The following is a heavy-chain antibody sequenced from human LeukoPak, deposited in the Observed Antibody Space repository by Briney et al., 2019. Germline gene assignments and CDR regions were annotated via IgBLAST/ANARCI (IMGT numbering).Heavy chain of an antibody. D-gene: IGHD3-22*01. J-gene: IGHJ4*02. CDR3: ARRSYYDSSGYRYFDY. V-gene: IGHV5-51*01. CDR1: GYSFTSYW. CDR2: IYPGDSDT. Sequence: GESPKISCKGSGYSFTSYWIGWVRQMPGKGLEWMGIIYPGDSDTRYSPSFQGQVTISADKSISTAYLQWSSLKASDTAMYYCARRSYYDSSGYRYFDYWGQGTLVTVSS.